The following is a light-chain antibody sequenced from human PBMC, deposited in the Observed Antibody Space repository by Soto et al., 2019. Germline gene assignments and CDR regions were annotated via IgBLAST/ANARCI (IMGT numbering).Light chain of an antibody. Sequence: EIVLTQSPGTLSLSPGERATLSCRASQSVSNNYLAWYQQKPGQSPRLLIYGASNRATGIPDRFSGSGSGPDFTLTSSRLEPEDFAVYYCHQYGSSGTFGQAPKVDIK. V-gene: IGKV3-20*01. CDR3: HQYGSSGT. CDR1: QSVSNNY. CDR2: GAS. J-gene: IGKJ1*01.